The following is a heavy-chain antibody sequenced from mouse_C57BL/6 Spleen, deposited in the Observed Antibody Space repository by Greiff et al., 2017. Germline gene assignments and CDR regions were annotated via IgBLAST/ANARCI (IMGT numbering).Heavy chain of an antibody. V-gene: IGHV1-53*01. D-gene: IGHD2-1*01. CDR2: INPSNGGT. CDR3: ANYYGNSYYFDY. CDR1: GYTFTSYW. J-gene: IGHJ2*01. Sequence: VQLQQPGTELVKPGASVKLSCKASGYTFTSYWMHWVKQRPGQGLEWIGNINPSNGGTNYNEKFNSKATLTVDKSSSTAYMQRSSLTSEDSAVYYCANYYGNSYYFDYWGQGTTLTVSA.